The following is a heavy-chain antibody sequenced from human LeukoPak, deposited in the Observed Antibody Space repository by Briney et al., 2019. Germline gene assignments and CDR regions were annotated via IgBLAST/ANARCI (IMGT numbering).Heavy chain of an antibody. CDR1: GFTFSSYA. Sequence: GGSLRLSCAASGFTFSSYAMSGVRQAPGKGGEGVSAISGSGGSTYYADSVKGRFTISRDNAKNTVYLEMNSQRGEDRGVYYCAKVGGYHRSSWYYFDYWGQGTLVTVSS. V-gene: IGHV3-23*01. J-gene: IGHJ4*02. CDR3: AKVGGYHRSSWYYFDY. CDR2: ISGSGGST. D-gene: IGHD6-13*01.